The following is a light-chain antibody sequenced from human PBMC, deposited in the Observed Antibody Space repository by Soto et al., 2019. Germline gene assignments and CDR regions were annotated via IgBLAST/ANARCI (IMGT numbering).Light chain of an antibody. V-gene: IGKV3-20*01. CDR3: QQYGSSPWT. CDR2: GAS. Sequence: EIVLTQSPGTLSLSPGESATLCCRASKTVRNNYLAWYQQKPGQAPRLLIYGASSRATGIPDRFSGSGSGTDFTLTISKLEPEDFAVYYCQQYGSSPWTFGQGTKVEFK. J-gene: IGKJ1*01. CDR1: KTVRNNY.